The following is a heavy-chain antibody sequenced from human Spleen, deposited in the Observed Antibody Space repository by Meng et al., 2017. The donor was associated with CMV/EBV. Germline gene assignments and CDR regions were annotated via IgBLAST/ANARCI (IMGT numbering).Heavy chain of an antibody. D-gene: IGHD1-14*01. CDR3: AMRSGGSLYYFDY. CDR2: ISPSGDNT. V-gene: IGHV1-46*01. Sequence: ASVKVSCKASGYMFTNYHMHWVRQAPGQGLEWMGIISPSGDNTNYAQKFQGRVTMTRDTSTGTVHMDLSSLTSEDTAVYYCAMRSGGSLYYFDYWGRGTLVPSPQ. J-gene: IGHJ4*02. CDR1: GYMFTNYH.